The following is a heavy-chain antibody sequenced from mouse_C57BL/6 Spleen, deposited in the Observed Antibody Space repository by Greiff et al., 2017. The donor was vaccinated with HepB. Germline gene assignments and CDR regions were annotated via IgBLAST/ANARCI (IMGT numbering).Heavy chain of an antibody. Sequence: QVQLQQPGAELVKPGASVKLSCKASGYTFTSYWMHWVKQRPGQGLEWIGMIHPNSGSTNYNEKFKSKATLTVDKSSSTAYMQLSSLTSEDAAVYYCARMEAYYYGGFDYWGQGTTLTVSS. V-gene: IGHV1-64*01. D-gene: IGHD1-1*02. J-gene: IGHJ2*01. CDR3: ARMEAYYYGGFDY. CDR2: IHPNSGST. CDR1: GYTFTSYW.